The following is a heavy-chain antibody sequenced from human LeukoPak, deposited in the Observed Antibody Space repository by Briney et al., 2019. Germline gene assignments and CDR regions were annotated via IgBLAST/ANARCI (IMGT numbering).Heavy chain of an antibody. CDR1: GGSISTNTYY. V-gene: IGHV4-39*07. J-gene: IGHJ4*02. Sequence: SETLSLTCIVSGGSISTNTYYWGWIRLPPGKGLEWIGEIHHRGTTYYNPSLRSRVTISVDASKNQFSLRLTSVAAADTAVYYCARVTYNGYQHFDYWGQGNLVTVS. CDR3: ARVTYNGYQHFDY. D-gene: IGHD3-10*01. CDR2: IHHRGTT.